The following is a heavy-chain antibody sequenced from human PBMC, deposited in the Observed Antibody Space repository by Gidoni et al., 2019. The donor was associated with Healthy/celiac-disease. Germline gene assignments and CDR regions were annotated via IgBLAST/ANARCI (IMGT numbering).Heavy chain of an antibody. CDR2: INSDGSSK. CDR3: ARDRGLRGTGTTDHNWFDP. Sequence: EVQLVESGGGLVQPGGSLRLSCAASGFTFSSYWMHWVRQAPGKGLVWVSRINSDGSSKSYADSVKGRFTISRDNAKNTLYLQMNSLRAEDTAVYYCARDRGLRGTGTTDHNWFDPWGQGTLVTVSS. D-gene: IGHD1-7*01. CDR1: GFTFSSYW. J-gene: IGHJ5*02. V-gene: IGHV3-74*01.